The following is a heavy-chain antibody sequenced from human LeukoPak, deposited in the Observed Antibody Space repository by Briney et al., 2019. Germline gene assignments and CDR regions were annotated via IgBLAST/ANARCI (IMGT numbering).Heavy chain of an antibody. J-gene: IGHJ5*02. CDR1: GGSISSYY. CDR2: IYYSGST. CDR3: ARTVQNYDFWSGYSAIYNWFDP. V-gene: IGHV4-59*01. Sequence: SETLSLTCTVSGGSISSYYWSWIRQPPGKGLEWIGCIYYSGSTNYNPSLKSRVTISVDTSKNQFSLKLSSVTAADTAVYYCARTVQNYDFWSGYSAIYNWFDPWGQGTLVTVSS. D-gene: IGHD3-3*01.